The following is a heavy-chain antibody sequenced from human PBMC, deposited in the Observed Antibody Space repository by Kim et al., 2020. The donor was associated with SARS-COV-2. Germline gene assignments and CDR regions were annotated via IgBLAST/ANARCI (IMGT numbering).Heavy chain of an antibody. J-gene: IGHJ3*02. Sequence: SETLSLTCTVSGGSISSSSYYWGWIRQPPGKGLEWIGSIYYSGSTYYNPSLKSRVTISVDTSKNQFSLKLSSVTAADTAVYYCARGGMRFGEPGDDAFDIWGQGTMVTVSS. CDR2: IYYSGST. CDR1: GGSISSSSYY. CDR3: ARGGMRFGEPGDDAFDI. D-gene: IGHD3-10*01. V-gene: IGHV4-39*07.